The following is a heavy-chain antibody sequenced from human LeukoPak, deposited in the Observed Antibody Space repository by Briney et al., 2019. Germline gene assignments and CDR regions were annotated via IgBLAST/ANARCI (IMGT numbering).Heavy chain of an antibody. CDR2: ISGSGGST. CDR1: GFTFSSYA. V-gene: IGHV3-23*01. Sequence: GGSLRLSCAASGFTFSSYAMSWVRQAPGKGLEWVSAISGSGGSTYYADSVKGRFTISRDNSKNTLYLQMNSLRAEDTAVYYCAKGPYDDILTPYSMDVWGQGTTVTVSS. CDR3: AKGPYDDILTPYSMDV. D-gene: IGHD3-9*01. J-gene: IGHJ6*02.